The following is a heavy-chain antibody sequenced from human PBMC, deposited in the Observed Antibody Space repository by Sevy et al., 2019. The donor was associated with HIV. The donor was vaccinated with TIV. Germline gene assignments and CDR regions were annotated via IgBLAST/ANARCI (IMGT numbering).Heavy chain of an antibody. J-gene: IGHJ6*02. D-gene: IGHD6-6*01. CDR3: ARDGWGGAARPGRPPADYYYYYGMDV. CDR1: GGSISSYY. CDR2: IYTSGST. V-gene: IGHV4-4*07. Sequence: SETLSLTCTVSGGSISSYYWSWIRQPAGKGLEWIGRIYTSGSTNYNPSLKSRVTMSVDTSKNQFSLKLSSVTAADTAVYYCARDGWGGAARPGRPPADYYYYYGMDVWGQGTTVTVSS.